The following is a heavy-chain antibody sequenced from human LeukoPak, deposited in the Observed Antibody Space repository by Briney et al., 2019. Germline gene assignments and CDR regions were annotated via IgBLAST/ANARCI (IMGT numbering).Heavy chain of an antibody. Sequence: PGGSLRLSCAASGFTFSTFAMTWVRQAPGKGLEWVSAISGRGGSTYYADSVKGRFTISRDNSKNTLYLQMNSLRAEDTAVYYCATDYVDYWGQGTLVTVSS. CDR1: GFTFSTFA. V-gene: IGHV3-23*01. CDR3: ATDYVDY. J-gene: IGHJ4*02. CDR2: ISGRGGST.